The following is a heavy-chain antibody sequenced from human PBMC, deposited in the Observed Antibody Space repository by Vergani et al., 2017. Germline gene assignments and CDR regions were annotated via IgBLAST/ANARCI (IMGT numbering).Heavy chain of an antibody. V-gene: IGHV3-30*18. Sequence: QVQLVESGGGVVQPGRSLRLSCAASGFTFSSYGMHWVRQAPGKGLEWVAVISYDGSNKYYADSVKGRFTISIDNSKNTLYLQMNSLRAEDTAVYYCAKDQCRIAVAGPYYFDYWGQGTLVTVSS. CDR3: AKDQCRIAVAGPYYFDY. J-gene: IGHJ4*02. CDR1: GFTFSSYG. D-gene: IGHD6-19*01. CDR2: ISYDGSNK.